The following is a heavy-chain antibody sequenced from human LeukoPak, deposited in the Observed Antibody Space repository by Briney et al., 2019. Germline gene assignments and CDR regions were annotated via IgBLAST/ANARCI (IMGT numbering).Heavy chain of an antibody. CDR3: ASRYCSSTSCSDDAFDI. Sequence: ASVKVSCKASGYTFTSYGISWVRQAPGQGLEWMGWINTNTGNPTYAQGFTGRFVFFLDTSVSTAYLQISSLKAEDTAVYYCASRYCSSTSCSDDAFDIWGQGTMVTVSS. CDR2: INTNTGNP. V-gene: IGHV7-4-1*02. CDR1: GYTFTSYG. D-gene: IGHD2-2*01. J-gene: IGHJ3*02.